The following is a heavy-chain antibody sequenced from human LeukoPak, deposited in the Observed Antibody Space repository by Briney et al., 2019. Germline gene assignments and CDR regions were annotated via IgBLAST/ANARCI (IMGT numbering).Heavy chain of an antibody. Sequence: ASVKVSCKASGYTFTSYDINWVRQATGQGLEWMGWINPNSGGTNYAQKFQGRVTMTRDTSISTAYMELSRLRSDDTAVYYCASSQQTSYYYDSSGPLDYWGQGTLVTVSS. CDR2: INPNSGGT. V-gene: IGHV1-2*02. CDR1: GYTFTSYD. CDR3: ASSQQTSYYYDSSGPLDY. D-gene: IGHD3-22*01. J-gene: IGHJ4*02.